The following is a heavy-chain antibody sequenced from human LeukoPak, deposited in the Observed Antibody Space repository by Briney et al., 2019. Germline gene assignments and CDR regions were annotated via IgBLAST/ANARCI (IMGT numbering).Heavy chain of an antibody. J-gene: IGHJ4*02. CDR2: IYYSGST. CDR3: ASHDSILTLFDY. D-gene: IGHD3-9*01. Sequence: SETLSLTCTVSGGSISSYYWSWIRQPPGKGLEWIGYIYYSGSTNYNPSLKSRVTISVDTSKNQFSLKLSSVTAADTAVYYCASHDSILTLFDYWGQGTLVTVSS. V-gene: IGHV4-59*12. CDR1: GGSISSYY.